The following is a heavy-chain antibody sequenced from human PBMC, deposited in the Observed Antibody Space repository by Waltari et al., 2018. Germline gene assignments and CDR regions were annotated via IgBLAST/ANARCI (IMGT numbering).Heavy chain of an antibody. V-gene: IGHV3-48*04. CDR3: ARDSGFRILVALHY. Sequence: EVQLMESGGGLVQPGGSLRLSCAASGFTFSSYSMNWVRQAPGKGLEWVSDISSSSSTIYYADSVKGRFTISRDNAKNSLYLQMNSLRAEDTAVYYCARDSGFRILVALHYWGQGTLVTVSS. CDR2: ISSSSSTI. J-gene: IGHJ4*02. D-gene: IGHD5-12*01. CDR1: GFTFSSYS.